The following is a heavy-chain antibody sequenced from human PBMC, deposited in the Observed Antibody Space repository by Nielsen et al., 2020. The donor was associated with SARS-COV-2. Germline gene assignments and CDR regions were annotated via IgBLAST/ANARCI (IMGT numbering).Heavy chain of an antibody. D-gene: IGHD2-15*01. V-gene: IGHV3-7*01. Sequence: GGSLRLSCAASGFTFSSYWMSWVRQAPGKGLEWVANIKQDGSGKYYVDSVKGRFTISRDNAKNSLYLQMNSLRAEDTAVYYCARDLRRATFDYWGQGTLVTVSS. CDR2: IKQDGSGK. CDR3: ARDLRRATFDY. J-gene: IGHJ4*02. CDR1: GFTFSSYW.